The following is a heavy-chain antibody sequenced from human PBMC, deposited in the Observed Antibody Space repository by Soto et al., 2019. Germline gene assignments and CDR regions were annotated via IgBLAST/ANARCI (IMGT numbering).Heavy chain of an antibody. CDR2: INHSGST. CDR3: ARRSTSLSFDY. V-gene: IGHV4-34*01. CDR1: GGSISSYY. Sequence: PSETLSLTCTVSGGSISSYYWSWIRQPPGKGLEWIGEINHSGSTNYNPSLKSRVTISVDTSKNQFSLKLSSVTAADTAVYYCARRSTSLSFDYWGQGTLVTVSS. J-gene: IGHJ4*02. D-gene: IGHD2-2*01.